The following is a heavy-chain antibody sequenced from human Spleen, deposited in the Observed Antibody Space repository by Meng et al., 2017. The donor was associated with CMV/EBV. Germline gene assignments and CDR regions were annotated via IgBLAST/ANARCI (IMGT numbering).Heavy chain of an antibody. V-gene: IGHV3-74*01. CDR3: ARDCSSTSCYYYYYGMDV. CDR1: GFTFSSYW. D-gene: IGHD2-2*01. Sequence: GGSLRLSCAASGFTFSSYWMHWVRQAPGKGLVWVSRISSDGSSTNYADSVKGRFTISRDNANNTLYLQMNSLRAEDTAVYYCARDCSSTSCYYYYYGMDVWGQGTTVTVSS. J-gene: IGHJ6*02. CDR2: ISSDGSST.